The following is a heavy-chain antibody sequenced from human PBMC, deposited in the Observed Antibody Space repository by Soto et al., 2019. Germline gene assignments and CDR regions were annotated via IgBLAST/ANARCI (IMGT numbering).Heavy chain of an antibody. J-gene: IGHJ4*02. D-gene: IGHD3-10*01. CDR1: GFTFSSYA. CDR3: ANLESNYYGSGSSGY. Sequence: GGSLRLSCAASGFTFSSYAMSWVRQAPGKGLEWVSAISGSGGSTYYADSVKGRFTISRDNSKNTLYLQMNSLRAEDTAVYYCANLESNYYGSGSSGYWGQGTLVTVSS. V-gene: IGHV3-23*01. CDR2: ISGSGGST.